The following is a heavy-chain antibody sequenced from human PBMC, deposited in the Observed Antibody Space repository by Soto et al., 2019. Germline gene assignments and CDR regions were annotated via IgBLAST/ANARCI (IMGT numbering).Heavy chain of an antibody. CDR2: ISSNGGST. CDR3: VKAFLTPHSVVPAATAFDY. Sequence: GGSLRLSCSASGFTFSSYAMHWVRQAPGKGLEYVSAISSNGGSTYYADSVKGRFTISRDNSKNTLYLQMSSLRAEDTAVYYCVKAFLTPHSVVPAATAFDYWGQGTLVTVSS. J-gene: IGHJ4*02. V-gene: IGHV3-64D*08. D-gene: IGHD2-2*01. CDR1: GFTFSSYA.